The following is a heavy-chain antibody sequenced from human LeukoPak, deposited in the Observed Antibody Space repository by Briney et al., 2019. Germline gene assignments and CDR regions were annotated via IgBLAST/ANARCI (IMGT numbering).Heavy chain of an antibody. J-gene: IGHJ4*02. CDR3: ARAVNYYDSSGYQY. Sequence: GGSLRLSCAASGFTFSSYGMHWVRQAPGKGPEWVAVISYDGSNKYYADSVKGRFTISRENSKNTLYLQMNSLRAEDTAVYYCARAVNYYDSSGYQYWGQGTLVTVSS. CDR2: ISYDGSNK. CDR1: GFTFSSYG. V-gene: IGHV3-30*03. D-gene: IGHD3-22*01.